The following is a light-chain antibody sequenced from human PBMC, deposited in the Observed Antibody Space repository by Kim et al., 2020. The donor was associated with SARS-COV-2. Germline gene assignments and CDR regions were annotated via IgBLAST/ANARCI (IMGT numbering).Light chain of an antibody. CDR3: ATWDDSLNGWV. Sequence: GQRVTISCSGSSSNNGSNTVNWYQQLPGTAPKLLIYTNNQRPSGVPDRFSASKSGTSASLAISGLQSEDEADYYCATWDDSLNGWVFGGGTQLTVL. CDR2: TNN. CDR1: SSNNGSNT. J-gene: IGLJ3*02. V-gene: IGLV1-44*01.